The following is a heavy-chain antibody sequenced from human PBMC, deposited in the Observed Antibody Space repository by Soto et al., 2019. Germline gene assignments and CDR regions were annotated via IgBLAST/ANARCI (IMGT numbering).Heavy chain of an antibody. CDR3: VTDWGIRRWAWYFDL. Sequence: EVKLVESGGGLVQPGTSLRLACAASGFTFADNVMHWVRQVPGKGLEWVSGIRWNGNNILYADSVRGRFTISRDNAKNSLYLQMNSLRSEDTALYYCVTDWGIRRWAWYFDLWGRGTLVTVSS. J-gene: IGHJ2*01. V-gene: IGHV3-9*01. D-gene: IGHD7-27*01. CDR2: IRWNGNNI. CDR1: GFTFADNV.